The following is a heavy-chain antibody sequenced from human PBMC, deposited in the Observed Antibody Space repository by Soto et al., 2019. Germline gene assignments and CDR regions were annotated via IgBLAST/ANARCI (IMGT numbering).Heavy chain of an antibody. J-gene: IGHJ4*02. CDR3: AKKVNSGPGSQYFDY. D-gene: IGHD3-10*01. CDR1: GFTFSSYS. V-gene: IGHV3-23*01. Sequence: XVSLRLSFAASGFTFSSYSMSWVRQAPGKGLEWVSGFRTSGDGGTTYYADSVKGRFTISRDNSKNMLFLQMNSLRAEDTAIYYCAKKVNSGPGSQYFDYWGQGTLVTVS. CDR2: FRTSGDGGTT.